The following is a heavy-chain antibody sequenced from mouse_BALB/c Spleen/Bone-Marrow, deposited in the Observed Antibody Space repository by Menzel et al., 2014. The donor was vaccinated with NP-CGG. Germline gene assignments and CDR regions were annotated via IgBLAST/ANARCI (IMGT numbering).Heavy chain of an antibody. D-gene: IGHD1-2*01. Sequence: EVMLVESGGGLVQPGGSLKLSRAASGFDFSRFWMSWVRQAPGKGLEWIGEINPDSSTINYTPSLKDKFIISRDNAKNTLYLQMSKVRSEDTALYYCARLGYYGSFAFWGQGTLVTVSA. CDR3: ARLGYYGSFAF. CDR1: GFDFSRFW. V-gene: IGHV4-1*02. J-gene: IGHJ3*01. CDR2: INPDSSTI.